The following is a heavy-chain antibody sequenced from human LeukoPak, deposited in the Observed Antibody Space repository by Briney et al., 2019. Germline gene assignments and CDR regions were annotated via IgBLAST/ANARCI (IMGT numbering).Heavy chain of an antibody. D-gene: IGHD4-17*01. Sequence: GGSLRLSCAASGFTFSSYAMNWVRQAPGKGLEWVSYISSSSSTIYYTDSVKGRFTISRDSAKNLLYLQMNSLRAEDTAVYYCARGTYGDYTFDSWGQGTLVTVSS. V-gene: IGHV3-48*01. CDR3: ARGTYGDYTFDS. J-gene: IGHJ4*02. CDR1: GFTFSSYA. CDR2: ISSSSSTI.